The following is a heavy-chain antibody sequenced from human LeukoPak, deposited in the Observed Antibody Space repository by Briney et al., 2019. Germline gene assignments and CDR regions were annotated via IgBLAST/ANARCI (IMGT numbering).Heavy chain of an antibody. D-gene: IGHD3-10*01. CDR2: INPNSGGT. V-gene: IGHV1-2*02. Sequence: ASVKVSCKASGYTFTGYYMHWARQAPGQGLEWMGWINPNSGGTNYAQKFQGRVTMTRDTSISTAYMELSRLRSDDTAVYYCASHGSGSYWGFDYWGQGTLVTVSS. CDR1: GYTFTGYY. CDR3: ASHGSGSYWGFDY. J-gene: IGHJ4*02.